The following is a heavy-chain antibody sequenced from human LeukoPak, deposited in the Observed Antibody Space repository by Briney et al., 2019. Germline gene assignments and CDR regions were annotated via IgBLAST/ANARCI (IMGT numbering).Heavy chain of an antibody. J-gene: IGHJ5*02. CDR1: GLTVSNHW. D-gene: IGHD5-18*01. CDR2: IREERGQE. V-gene: IGHV3-7*03. Sequence: GGSLRLSCVASGLTVSNHWMSWVRQAPGRGLEWVANIREERGQEYYVDSVKGRFTISKNSAKNSLYLQMNTLRVEDTAMYYCASLDTAKQPLANHWGQGTLVTVSS. CDR3: ASLDTAKQPLANH.